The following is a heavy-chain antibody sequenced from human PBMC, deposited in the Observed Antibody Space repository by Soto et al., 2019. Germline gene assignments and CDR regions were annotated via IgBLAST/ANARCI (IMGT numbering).Heavy chain of an antibody. Sequence: SVKVSCKASGDTFSSYVISWVRQAPGQGLEWMGGIIPIFGTANYAQKFQGRVTITADKSTSTAYMELSSLISEDTAVYYCARLARIAAAGPDLNWFDPWGQATLVTVSS. CDR1: GDTFSSYV. D-gene: IGHD6-13*01. CDR2: IIPIFGTA. J-gene: IGHJ5*02. V-gene: IGHV1-69*06. CDR3: ARLARIAAAGPDLNWFDP.